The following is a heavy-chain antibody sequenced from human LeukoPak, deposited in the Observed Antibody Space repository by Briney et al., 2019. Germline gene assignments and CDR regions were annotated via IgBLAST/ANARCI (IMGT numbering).Heavy chain of an antibody. D-gene: IGHD3-3*01. V-gene: IGHV3-66*01. J-gene: IGHJ4*02. CDR3: ARGPPRFDY. CDR1: AVTASSNY. Sequence: PGGSLLLSSAASAVTASSNYMRWVRQAPGGGLEWGLVIFSGGSTYYANSVKGRFTISRDNSKDTLYLQMNSLRAEDTAVYYCARGPPRFDYWGQGTLVTVSS. CDR2: IFSGGST.